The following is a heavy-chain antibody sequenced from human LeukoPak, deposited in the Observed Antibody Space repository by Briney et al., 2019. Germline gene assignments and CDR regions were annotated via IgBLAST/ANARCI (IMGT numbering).Heavy chain of an antibody. D-gene: IGHD2-15*01. CDR2: IKQDGSEM. CDR1: GFTFSHYW. Sequence: GGSLRLSCAASGFTFSHYWMSWVRQAPGKGLEWVANIKQDGSEMHYVDSVKGRSTISRDNANNSLYLQMNSLRAEDTAVYYCVRAVVVAASYRFDPWGQGALVTVSS. J-gene: IGHJ5*02. CDR3: VRAVVVAASYRFDP. V-gene: IGHV3-7*03.